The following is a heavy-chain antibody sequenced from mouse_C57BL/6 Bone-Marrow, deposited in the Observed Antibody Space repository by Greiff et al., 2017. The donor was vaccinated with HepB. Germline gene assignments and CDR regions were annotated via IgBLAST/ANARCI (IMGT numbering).Heavy chain of an antibody. J-gene: IGHJ2*01. CDR2: IDPSDSYT. V-gene: IGHV1-59*01. Sequence: QVQLQQPGAELVRPGTSVKLSCKASGYTFTSYWMHWVKQRPGQGLEWIGVIDPSDSYTNYNQKFKGKATLTVDTSSSTAYMQLSSLTSEDSAVYYCARPLRYYSSSGYYFDYWGQGTTLTVSS. CDR1: GYTFTSYW. CDR3: ARPLRYYSSSGYYFDY. D-gene: IGHD1-1*01.